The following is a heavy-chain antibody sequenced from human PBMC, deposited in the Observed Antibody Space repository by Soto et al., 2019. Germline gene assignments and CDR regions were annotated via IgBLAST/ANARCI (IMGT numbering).Heavy chain of an antibody. CDR1: GFSLTTSGVG. Sequence: QITLNESGPPVVRPTETLTLTCRFSGFSLTTSGVGVGWIRQSPGKAPEWLALIYWDDDKSYSASLKSRLTITKDTSKNQLVLTVSDLDPTDTATYYCAHRVLRTVFGLVTTTAIYFDFWGQGTPVAVSS. D-gene: IGHD3-3*01. V-gene: IGHV2-5*02. J-gene: IGHJ4*02. CDR3: AHRVLRTVFGLVTTTAIYFDF. CDR2: IYWDDDK.